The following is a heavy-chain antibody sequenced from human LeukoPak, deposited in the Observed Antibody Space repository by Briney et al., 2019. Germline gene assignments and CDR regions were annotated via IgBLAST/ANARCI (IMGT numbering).Heavy chain of an antibody. V-gene: IGHV4-39*07. D-gene: IGHD2-21*02. Sequence: SQTLSLTCTVSGGSISSGGYYWSWIRQHPGKGMEWIGSIYHSGSTYYNPSLKSRVTISVDTSKNQFSLKLSSVTAADTAVYYCARLRVTAIRSVGWFDPWGQGTLVTVSS. CDR1: GGSISSGGYY. J-gene: IGHJ5*02. CDR2: IYHSGST. CDR3: ARLRVTAIRSVGWFDP.